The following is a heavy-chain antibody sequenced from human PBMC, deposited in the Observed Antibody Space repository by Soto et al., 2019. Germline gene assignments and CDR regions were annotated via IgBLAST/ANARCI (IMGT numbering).Heavy chain of an antibody. J-gene: IGHJ6*02. Sequence: GGSLRLSCAASGFTFSSYEMNWVRQAPGRGLEWVSYISSSGSTIYYADSVKGRFTISRDNAKNSLYLQMNSLRAEDTAVYYCARDNYAPGMDVWGQGTTVTVSS. CDR1: GFTFSSYE. D-gene: IGHD3-16*01. CDR3: ARDNYAPGMDV. CDR2: ISSSGSTI. V-gene: IGHV3-48*03.